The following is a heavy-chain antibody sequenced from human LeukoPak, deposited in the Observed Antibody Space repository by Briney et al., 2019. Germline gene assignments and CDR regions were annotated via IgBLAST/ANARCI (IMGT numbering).Heavy chain of an antibody. CDR1: GGTFSSYA. CDR3: ASWCSSISCYFGLDP. Sequence: ASVKVSCKASGGTFSSYAISWVRQAPGQGLEWMGGIIPIFGTANYAQKFQGRVTITTDESTSTAYMELSSLRSEDTAVYYCASWCSSISCYFGLDPWGQGTLVTVSS. V-gene: IGHV1-69*05. J-gene: IGHJ5*02. D-gene: IGHD2-2*01. CDR2: IIPIFGTA.